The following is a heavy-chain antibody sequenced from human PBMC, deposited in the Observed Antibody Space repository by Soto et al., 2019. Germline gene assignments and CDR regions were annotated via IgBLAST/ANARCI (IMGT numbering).Heavy chain of an antibody. Sequence: GGSLRLSCAASGFTVSSNYMSWVRQAPGKGLEWVSVIYSGGSTYYADSVRGRFTISRDNSKNTLYLQMNSLRAEDTAVYYCAKSIRLTSITSGYYYVLAVCGQGSTVPVSS. CDR3: AKSIRLTSITSGYYYVLAV. D-gene: IGHD3-10*01. CDR1: GFTVSSNY. CDR2: IYSGGST. V-gene: IGHV3-53*01. J-gene: IGHJ6*02.